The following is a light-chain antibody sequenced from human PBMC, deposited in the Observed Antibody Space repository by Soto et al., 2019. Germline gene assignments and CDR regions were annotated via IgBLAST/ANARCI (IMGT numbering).Light chain of an antibody. CDR2: GAS. CDR1: QSVSSN. Sequence: EIVMTQSPATLSVSPGERATLSCRASQSVSSNLAWYQQKPGQAPRLLIYGASTRATGIPARFSGGGSGTEFTLNLSSLQSEDFAVYYCQQYNNWPPFTFGPGTKVDIK. V-gene: IGKV3-15*01. J-gene: IGKJ3*01. CDR3: QQYNNWPPFT.